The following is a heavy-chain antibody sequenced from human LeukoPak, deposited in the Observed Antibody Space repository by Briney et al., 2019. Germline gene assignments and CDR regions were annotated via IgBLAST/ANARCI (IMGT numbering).Heavy chain of an antibody. D-gene: IGHD2-2*01. J-gene: IGHJ5*02. CDR1: GFTFSSYA. Sequence: PGGSLRLSCAASGFTFSSYAMSWVRQAPGKGLEWVSAISGSGGSTYYADSVKGRFTISRDNSKNTLYLQMNSPRAEDTAVYYCAKQGQVVPAAIGNYNWFDPWGQGTLVTVSS. CDR3: AKQGQVVPAAIGNYNWFDP. CDR2: ISGSGGST. V-gene: IGHV3-23*01.